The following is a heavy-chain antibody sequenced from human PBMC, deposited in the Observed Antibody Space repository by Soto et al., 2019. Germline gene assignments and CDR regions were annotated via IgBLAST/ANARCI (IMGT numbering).Heavy chain of an antibody. J-gene: IGHJ5*02. D-gene: IGHD6-13*01. Sequence: PGGSLRLSCAASGFTFDDYAMQWVRQAPGKGLEWVSGISWNSNSIGYADSVKGRFTISRDNAKNSLYLQMNSLRAEDTAVYYCAKLEGYSRSRGRFDPWGQGTLVTLSS. CDR1: GFTFDDYA. CDR2: ISWNSNSI. CDR3: AKLEGYSRSRGRFDP. V-gene: IGHV3-9*01.